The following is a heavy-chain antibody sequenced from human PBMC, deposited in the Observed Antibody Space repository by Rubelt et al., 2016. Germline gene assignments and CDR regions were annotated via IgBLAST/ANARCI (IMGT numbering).Heavy chain of an antibody. D-gene: IGHD6-19*01. Sequence: EVQLVESGGGLVQPGRSLRLSCAASGFTFDDYAMHWVRQAPGKGLEWVSGISWNSGSIGYADSVKGRFTISRDNAKNSLYLQMNSLRAEDTALYYCVKDQGIRYSSSYYYGMDVWGQGTTVTVSS. CDR1: GFTFDDYA. J-gene: IGHJ6*02. V-gene: IGHV3-9*01. CDR2: ISWNSGSI. CDR3: VKDQGIRYSSSYYYGMDV.